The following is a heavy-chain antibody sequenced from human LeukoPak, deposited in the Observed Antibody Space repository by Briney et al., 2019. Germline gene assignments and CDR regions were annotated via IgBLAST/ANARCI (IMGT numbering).Heavy chain of an antibody. CDR2: INHSGST. V-gene: IGHV4-34*01. CDR3: ARANYDILTGYYKYYFDY. CDR1: GGSFSGYY. Sequence: PSETLSLTCAVYGGSFSGYYWSWIRQPPGKGLEWIGEINHSGSTNYNPSLKSRVTISVDTSKNQFSLKPNSVTAADTAVYYCARANYDILTGYYKYYFDYWGQGTLVTVSS. D-gene: IGHD3-9*01. J-gene: IGHJ4*02.